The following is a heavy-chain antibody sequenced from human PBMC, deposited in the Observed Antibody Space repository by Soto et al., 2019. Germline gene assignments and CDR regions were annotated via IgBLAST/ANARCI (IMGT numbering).Heavy chain of an antibody. CDR1: GYTFTSYY. Sequence: ASVKVSCKASGYTFTSYYMHWVRQAPGQGLEWMGIINPSGGSTSYAQKFQGRVTMTRDTSTSTVYMELSSLRSEDTAVYYCARAEEIHDFWSGYYPGTYYYYMDVWGKGTTVTVS. CDR2: INPSGGST. V-gene: IGHV1-46*03. J-gene: IGHJ6*03. D-gene: IGHD3-3*01. CDR3: ARAEEIHDFWSGYYPGTYYYYMDV.